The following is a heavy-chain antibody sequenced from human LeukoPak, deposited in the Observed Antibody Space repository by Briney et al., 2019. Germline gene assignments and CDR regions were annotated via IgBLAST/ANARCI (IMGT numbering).Heavy chain of an antibody. CDR3: ARISSDSISYYDH. CDR2: INSEGSSI. J-gene: IGHJ4*02. CDR1: GITFSTYW. Sequence: GGSLRLSCAGSGITFSTYWLHWVRQAPGKGLVWVSRINSEGSSISYADSVKGRFTISRDNAKNTLFLQMNSLRAEDTAVYYCARISSDSISYYDHWGQGTLVTVSS. D-gene: IGHD3-22*01. V-gene: IGHV3-74*01.